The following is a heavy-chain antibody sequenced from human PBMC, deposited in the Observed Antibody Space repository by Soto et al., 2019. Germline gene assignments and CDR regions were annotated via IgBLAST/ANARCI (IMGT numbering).Heavy chain of an antibody. CDR3: ARVYYDFWSGYWDYYYYGMDV. D-gene: IGHD3-3*01. Sequence: QVQLVQSGAEVKKPGSSVKVSCKASGGTFSSCAISWVRQAPGQGLEWMGGIIPIFGTANYAQKFQGRVTITADESTSTAYMELSSLRSEDTAVYYCARVYYDFWSGYWDYYYYGMDVWGQGTTVTVSS. J-gene: IGHJ6*02. CDR2: IIPIFGTA. CDR1: GGTFSSCA. V-gene: IGHV1-69*01.